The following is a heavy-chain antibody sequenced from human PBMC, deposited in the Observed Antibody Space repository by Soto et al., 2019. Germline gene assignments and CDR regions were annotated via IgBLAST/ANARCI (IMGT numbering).Heavy chain of an antibody. CDR2: IYTSGST. V-gene: IGHV4-4*07. CDR3: ARDHIAAAGTSYFDY. J-gene: IGHJ4*02. Sequence: LSLTCTVSGGSISSYYWSWIRQPAGKGLEWIGRIYTSGSTNYNPSLKSRVTMSVDTSKNQFSLKLSSVTAADTAVYYCARDHIAAAGTSYFDYWGQGTLVTVSS. CDR1: GGSISSYY. D-gene: IGHD6-13*01.